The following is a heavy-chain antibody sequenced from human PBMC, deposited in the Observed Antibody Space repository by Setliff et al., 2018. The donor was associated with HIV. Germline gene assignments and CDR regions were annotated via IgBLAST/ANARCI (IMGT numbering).Heavy chain of an antibody. D-gene: IGHD2-2*01. CDR2: IIPISGTA. CDR1: GGTFSNYG. V-gene: IGHV1-69*05. CDR3: ARDFGGYCSGMSCPGLFDP. Sequence: SVKVSCKSSGGTFSNYGMSWVRQAPGQGLEWMGGIIPISGTANYAQKFQGRVTITTDESTSTAYMELSGLRSEDTAAYYCARDFGGYCSGMSCPGLFDPWGQGTLGTVS. J-gene: IGHJ5*02.